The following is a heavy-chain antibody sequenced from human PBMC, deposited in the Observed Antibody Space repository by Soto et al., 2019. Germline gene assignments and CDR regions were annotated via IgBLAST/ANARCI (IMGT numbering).Heavy chain of an antibody. D-gene: IGHD3-10*01. CDR3: EIEVGSGELSVA. V-gene: IGHV1-69*01. Sequence: QVQLVQSGTEVKKPGSSAKVSCKASGGTFSNYVISWVRQAPGQGLEWMGGIIPLFGTTDYAKNFQGRITTPADDYTTTVYLDLRSLRFEDTAVYSCEIEVGSGELSVAWGQGTTVIVSS. CDR1: GGTFSNYV. CDR2: IIPLFGTT. J-gene: IGHJ6*02.